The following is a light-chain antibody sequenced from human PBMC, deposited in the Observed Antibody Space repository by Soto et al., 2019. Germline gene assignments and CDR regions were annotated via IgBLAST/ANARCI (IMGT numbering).Light chain of an antibody. J-gene: IGKJ3*01. CDR3: QQRSTWPPFT. CDR2: DAS. Sequence: EIVLTQSPATLSLSPGERVTLSCRASHSVSTSLAWYQQKPGQAPRLLIYDASNRATGIPARFSGSGSGTDFTLTIGSLEPEDFAVYYCQQRSTWPPFTFGPGTKVDIK. V-gene: IGKV3-11*01. CDR1: HSVSTS.